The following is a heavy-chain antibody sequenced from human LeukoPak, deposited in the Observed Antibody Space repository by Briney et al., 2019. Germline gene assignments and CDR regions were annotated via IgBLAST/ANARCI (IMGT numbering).Heavy chain of an antibody. Sequence: GGSLRLSCAPSGFRFGDYYMSWIRQTPVKGLEWLSYISASGSSISYADSVKGRFTISRDNAKNSLYLQMNDLTSDDTGVYYCATDFGGSGTYDYWGQGTLVTVSS. CDR1: GFRFGDYY. J-gene: IGHJ4*02. CDR3: ATDFGGSGTYDY. CDR2: ISASGSSI. V-gene: IGHV3-11*01. D-gene: IGHD3-10*01.